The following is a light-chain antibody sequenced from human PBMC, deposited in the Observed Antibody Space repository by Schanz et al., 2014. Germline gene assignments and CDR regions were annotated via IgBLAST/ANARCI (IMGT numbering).Light chain of an antibody. CDR2: DVS. V-gene: IGLV2-11*01. Sequence: QSALTQPRSVSGSPGQSVTISCTGTSSDIGGYNYVSWYQQHPGKAPKLMIYDVSQRPSGVPDRFSGSKSGNTASLTISGLQAEDDADYYCCSYAGSYTWVFGGGTKLTVL. CDR3: CSYAGSYTWV. CDR1: SSDIGGYNY. J-gene: IGLJ3*02.